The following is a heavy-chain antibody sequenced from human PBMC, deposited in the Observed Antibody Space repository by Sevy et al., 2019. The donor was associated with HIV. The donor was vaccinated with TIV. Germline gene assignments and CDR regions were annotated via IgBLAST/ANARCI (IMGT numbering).Heavy chain of an antibody. D-gene: IGHD5-12*01. J-gene: IGHJ3*02. CDR2: ISSNGGST. CDR1: GFTFSSYA. CDR3: ARGGVATIINDAFDI. V-gene: IGHV3-64*02. Sequence: GGSLRLSCAASGFTFSSYAMHWVRQAPGKGLEYVSAISSNGGSTYYADSVKGRFTISRDNSKNTLYLQMGSLRAEDMAVYYCARGGVATIINDAFDIWGQWTMVTVSS.